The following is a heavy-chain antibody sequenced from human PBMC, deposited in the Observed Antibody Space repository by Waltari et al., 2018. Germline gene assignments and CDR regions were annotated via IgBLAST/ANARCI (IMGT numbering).Heavy chain of an antibody. J-gene: IGHJ1*01. CDR2: ISAYNGNT. V-gene: IGHV1-18*01. CDR1: GYTFTSYG. CDR3: ARDRGSGYYYDSSGTYFQH. Sequence: QVQLVQSGAEVKKPGASVKVSCKASGYTFTSYGISWVRQAPGQGLEWMGWISAYNGNTNYAQKLQGRVTMTTDTSTSTAYMELRSLRSDDTAVYYCARDRGSGYYYDSSGTYFQHWGQGTLVTVSS. D-gene: IGHD3-22*01.